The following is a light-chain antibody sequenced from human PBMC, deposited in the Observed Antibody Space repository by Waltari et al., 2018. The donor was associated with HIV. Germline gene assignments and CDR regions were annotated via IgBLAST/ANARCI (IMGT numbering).Light chain of an antibody. Sequence: QSALTPPASVSGSPGQSITISCTGTSSAVGGCNNFSWYHQHPGKAPHIMIYDVSNRPSVVSNRFSGSNSGNTASLTISGLQAEDEADYYCSSYTSSSTRVFGGGTKLTVL. CDR3: SSYTSSSTRV. V-gene: IGLV2-14*03. CDR1: SSAVGGCNN. J-gene: IGLJ3*02. CDR2: DVS.